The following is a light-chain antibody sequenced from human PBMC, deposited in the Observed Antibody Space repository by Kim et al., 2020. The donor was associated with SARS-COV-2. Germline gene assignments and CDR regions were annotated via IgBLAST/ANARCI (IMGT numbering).Light chain of an antibody. Sequence: QSALTQPRSVSGSPGQSVTISCTGTSSDVGGYDYVSWYQQHPGKAPKLMICDVRRRHSGVPDRFSGSKSGNTASLTISGLQAEDEADYCCCSYAGSHTYVFGTGTKVTVL. CDR3: CSYAGSHTYV. CDR2: DVR. J-gene: IGLJ1*01. V-gene: IGLV2-11*01. CDR1: SSDVGGYDY.